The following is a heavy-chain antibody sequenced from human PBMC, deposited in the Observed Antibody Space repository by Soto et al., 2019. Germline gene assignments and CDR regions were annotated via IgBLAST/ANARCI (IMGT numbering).Heavy chain of an antibody. V-gene: IGHV3-23*01. CDR2: VSIGGST. CDR1: GFTFSSYA. Sequence: DVQLLESGGGLVQPEGSLRLSCAASGFTFSSYAMGWVRQGPGKGLEWVAVVSIGGSTHYADSVRGRFTISRDNTKNTLSLQMNSLTAEDTAVDFCAKRRGAGGHFDYWGQGAVVPVSS. D-gene: IGHD2-15*01. J-gene: IGHJ4*02. CDR3: AKRRGAGGHFDY.